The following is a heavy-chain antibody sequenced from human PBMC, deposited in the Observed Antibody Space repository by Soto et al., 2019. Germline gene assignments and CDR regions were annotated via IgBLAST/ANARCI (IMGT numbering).Heavy chain of an antibody. CDR3: ARHSDFGGWYSVVVLPRVDY. J-gene: IGHJ4*02. V-gene: IGHV4-39*01. D-gene: IGHD6-19*01. CDR2: IYYSGST. CDR1: RGSISSSSYY. Sequence: QLQLQESGPGLVKPSETLSLTCTVSRGSISSSSYYWGWIRQPPGKGLEWIGRIYYSGSTYYNPSLKSRVTISVDTSKNQFSLKLSSVTAADTAVYYCARHSDFGGWYSVVVLPRVDYWGQGTLVTVSS.